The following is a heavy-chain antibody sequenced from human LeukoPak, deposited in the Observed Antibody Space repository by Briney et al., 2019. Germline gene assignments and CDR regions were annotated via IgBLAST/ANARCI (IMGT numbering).Heavy chain of an antibody. V-gene: IGHV4-39*07. CDR2: MYYRANT. J-gene: IGHJ5*02. CDR3: AREASLWFRLSRFDP. Sequence: SETLSLTCTVSGDSISSSNSYWGWIRQPPGKGLEWIGRMYYRANTYYNASHKSRVSIAVVTTKTQFSLKLSSVSAADTAVYYCAREASLWFRLSRFDPWGQGTLVTVSS. CDR1: GDSISSSNSY. D-gene: IGHD2-21*01.